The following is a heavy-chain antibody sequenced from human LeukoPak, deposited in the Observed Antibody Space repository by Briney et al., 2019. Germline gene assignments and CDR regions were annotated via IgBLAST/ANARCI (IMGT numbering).Heavy chain of an antibody. CDR2: ISSDGSST. CDR3: AELGITMIGGV. V-gene: IGHV3-74*01. Sequence: GGSLRLSCVGSEFTLNYYWMHWVRQAPGKGLVWVSRISSDGSSTFYADSVKGRFTISRDNAKNTVYLQMNSLRAEDTAVYYCAELGITMIGGVWGKGTTVTISS. J-gene: IGHJ6*04. D-gene: IGHD3-10*02. CDR1: EFTLNYYW.